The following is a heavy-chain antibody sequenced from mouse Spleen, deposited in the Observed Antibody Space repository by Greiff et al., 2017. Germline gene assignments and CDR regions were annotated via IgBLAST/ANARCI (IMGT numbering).Heavy chain of an antibody. J-gene: IGHJ1*01. D-gene: IGHD2-1*01. Sequence: VKLVESGPGLVAPSQSLSITCTVSGFSLTNYAVHWVRQSPGKGLEWLGVIWSDGSTDYNAAFISRLSISKDNSKSQVFFKMNSLQADDTAIYYCASYYGKGYFDVWGAGTTVTVSS. CDR1: GFSLTNYA. CDR2: IWSDGST. CDR3: ASYYGKGYFDV. V-gene: IGHV2-4-1*01.